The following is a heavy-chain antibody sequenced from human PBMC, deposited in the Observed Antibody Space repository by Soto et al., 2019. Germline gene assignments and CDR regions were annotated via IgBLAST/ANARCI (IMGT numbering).Heavy chain of an antibody. J-gene: IGHJ6*02. Sequence: ESGGGLVQPGGSLRLSCAASGFTFSTYEMNWVRQAPGKGLEWVSYISASVSTIYYADSVKGRFTISRDNAKNSLYLQMNSLRAEDTAVYYCARGAAKGYYYGMDVWGQGTTVTVSS. CDR3: ARGAAKGYYYGMDV. CDR1: GFTFSTYE. D-gene: IGHD6-25*01. V-gene: IGHV3-48*03. CDR2: ISASVSTI.